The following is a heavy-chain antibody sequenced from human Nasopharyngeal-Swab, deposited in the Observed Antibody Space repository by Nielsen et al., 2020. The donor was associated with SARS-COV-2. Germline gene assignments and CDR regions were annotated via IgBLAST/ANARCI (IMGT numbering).Heavy chain of an antibody. CDR3: ALFRELFPGGGMDV. CDR2: IYYSGST. J-gene: IGHJ6*02. V-gene: IGHV4-39*07. D-gene: IGHD3-10*02. Sequence: WIRQPPGKGLEWIGSIYYSGSTFYNPSLKSRVTISVDKSKNQFSLKLSSVTAADTAVYYCALFRELFPGGGMDVWGQGTTVTVSS.